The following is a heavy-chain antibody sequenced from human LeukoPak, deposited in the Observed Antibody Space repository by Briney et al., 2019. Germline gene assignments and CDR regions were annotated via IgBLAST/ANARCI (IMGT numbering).Heavy chain of an antibody. V-gene: IGHV3-30*18. CDR1: GFSFISYG. CDR2: ISYDGSNK. CDR3: AKGLLVGATDY. Sequence: GGSLRLSCGASGFSFISYGMHWVRQAPGKGLEWVAVISYDGSNKYYADSVKGRFTISRDNSKNTLYLQMNSLRAEDTAVYYCAKGLLVGATDYWGQGTLVTVSS. D-gene: IGHD1-26*01. J-gene: IGHJ4*02.